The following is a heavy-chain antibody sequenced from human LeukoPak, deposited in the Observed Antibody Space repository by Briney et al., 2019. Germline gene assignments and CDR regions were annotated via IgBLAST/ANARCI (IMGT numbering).Heavy chain of an antibody. CDR1: GGSISSSSYY. D-gene: IGHD6-19*01. CDR2: IYYSGST. V-gene: IGHV4-39*01. CDR3: ARHGSSQPLQWLSIDY. J-gene: IGHJ4*02. Sequence: PSEALSLTCTVSGGSISSSSYYWGWIRQPPGKGLEWIGSIYYSGSTYYNPSLKSRVTISVDTSKNQFSLKLSSVTAADTAVYYCARHGSSQPLQWLSIDYWGQGTLVTVSS.